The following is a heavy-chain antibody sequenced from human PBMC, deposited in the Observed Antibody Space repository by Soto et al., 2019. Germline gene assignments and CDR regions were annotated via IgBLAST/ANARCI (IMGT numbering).Heavy chain of an antibody. J-gene: IGHJ6*03. CDR3: ARQYIVVVPAANYYYYYYMDV. Sequence: EASVKVSCKASGYTFTSYAMHWVRQAPGQRLEWMGWINAGNGNTKYSQKFQGRVTITRNTSASTAYMELSSLRSEDTAVYYCARQYIVVVPAANYYYYYYMDVWGKGTTVTVSS. CDR1: GYTFTSYA. V-gene: IGHV1-3*01. CDR2: INAGNGNT. D-gene: IGHD2-2*01.